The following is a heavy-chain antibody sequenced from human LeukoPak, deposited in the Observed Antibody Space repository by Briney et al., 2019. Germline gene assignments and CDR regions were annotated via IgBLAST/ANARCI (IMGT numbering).Heavy chain of an antibody. CDR2: IYYSGST. J-gene: IGHJ5*02. CDR1: GGSISSSSYY. CDR3: AREVVGIVVVINDNWFDP. Sequence: SETLSLTCTVSGGSISSSSYYWGWIRQPPGKGLEWIGSIYYSGSTYYNPSLKSRVTISVDTSKNQFSLKLSSVTAADTAVYYCAREVVGIVVVINDNWFDPWGQGTLVTVSS. V-gene: IGHV4-39*07. D-gene: IGHD3-22*01.